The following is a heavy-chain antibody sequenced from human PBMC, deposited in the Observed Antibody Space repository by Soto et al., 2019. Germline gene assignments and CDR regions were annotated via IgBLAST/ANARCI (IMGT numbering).Heavy chain of an antibody. CDR2: VSHDGRNT. Sequence: GGSLRLSCAASGFTFSDYAMHWVRQAPGKGLEWVAVVSHDGRNTHYADSVKGRFTISRDNSKNTLYLQMNSLRAEDTAVYYCAKIPTTHIVVVVAATRPRPWFDPWGQGTLVTVSS. J-gene: IGHJ5*02. CDR1: GFTFSDYA. CDR3: AKIPTTHIVVVVAATRPRPWFDP. D-gene: IGHD2-15*01. V-gene: IGHV3-30*18.